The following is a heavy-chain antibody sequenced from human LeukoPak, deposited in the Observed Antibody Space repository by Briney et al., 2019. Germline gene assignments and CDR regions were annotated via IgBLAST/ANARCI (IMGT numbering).Heavy chain of an antibody. J-gene: IGHJ3*02. Sequence: ASVKVSCKASGYTFTGYYIHWVRQAPGQGLEWMGWISPNSGGTSYAQKFQGRVTMTRDTSITTACMELNRLTSDDTAVYYCARIIAGFDAFDIWGQGTMVPVSS. V-gene: IGHV1-2*02. CDR3: ARIIAGFDAFDI. D-gene: IGHD3-16*02. CDR1: GYTFTGYY. CDR2: ISPNSGGT.